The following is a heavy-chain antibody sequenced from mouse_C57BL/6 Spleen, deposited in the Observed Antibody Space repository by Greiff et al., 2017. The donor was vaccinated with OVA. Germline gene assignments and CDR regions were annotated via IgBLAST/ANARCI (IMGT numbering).Heavy chain of an antibody. CDR3: ASLGYYSNYAMDY. Sequence: QVQLQQSDAELVKPGASVKISCKVSGYTFTDHTIHWMKQRPEQGLEWIGYIYPRDGSTKYNAKFKGKATLTADKSSSPAYMQLNSLTSEDSAVYFCASLGYYSNYAMDYWGQGTSVTVSS. D-gene: IGHD2-5*01. CDR2: IYPRDGST. CDR1: GYTFTDHT. V-gene: IGHV1-78*01. J-gene: IGHJ4*01.